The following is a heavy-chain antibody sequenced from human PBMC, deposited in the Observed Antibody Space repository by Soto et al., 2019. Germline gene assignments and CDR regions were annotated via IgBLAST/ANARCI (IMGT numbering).Heavy chain of an antibody. CDR2: IKYDGSEK. Sequence: PGGSLRLSCATPGFTFSKYLVKWVRQAPGKGLEWVANIKYDGSEKNYADSVMGRLIISRDNAKNSVYLHMDSLRADDTAVYYCATLRRDGSPVEWGQGTLVTVSS. J-gene: IGHJ4*01. D-gene: IGHD1-26*01. CDR1: GFTFSKYL. V-gene: IGHV3-7*03. CDR3: ATLRRDGSPVE.